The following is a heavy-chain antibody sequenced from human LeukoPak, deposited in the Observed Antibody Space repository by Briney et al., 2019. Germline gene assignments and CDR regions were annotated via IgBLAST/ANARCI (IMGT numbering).Heavy chain of an antibody. V-gene: IGHV1-69*05. CDR1: XXTFXXYX. J-gene: IGHJ4*02. CDR3: ASMTTVTI. Sequence: XXXASXXTFXXYXXSWVRQXXGQGLEWMGGIIPIFGTANYAQKFQGRVTITTDESTSTAYMELSSLRSEDTAVYYCASMTTVTIWGQGTLVTVSS. CDR2: IIPIFGTA. D-gene: IGHD4-17*01.